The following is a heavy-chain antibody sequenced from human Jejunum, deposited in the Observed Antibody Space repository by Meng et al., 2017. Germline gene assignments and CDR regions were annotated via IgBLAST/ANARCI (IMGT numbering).Heavy chain of an antibody. CDR3: ARHTGNLGLDY. D-gene: IGHD4-23*01. V-gene: IGHV7-4-1*02. J-gene: IGHJ4*02. Sequence: QGQLVQSESGLKKHGASVKVSCKASGYTFSSQPLNWVRQAPGQGLEWIGWINTNTGNANYGPDFTGRFVFSLDTSVSTAYLQISSLSAEDTAVYYCARHTGNLGLDYWGQGTLVTVSS. CDR1: GYTFSSQP. CDR2: INTNTGNA.